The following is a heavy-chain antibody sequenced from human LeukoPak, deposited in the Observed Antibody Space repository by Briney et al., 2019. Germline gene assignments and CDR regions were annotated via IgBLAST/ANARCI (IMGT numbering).Heavy chain of an antibody. CDR2: VSYDGTDT. J-gene: IGHJ5*02. D-gene: IGHD2-8*01. CDR1: GFTFTNYA. V-gene: IGHV3-30*09. CDR3: VRVSGFCTNGVCPSFDP. Sequence: GGSLRLSCAAFGFTFTNYAMNWVRQAPGKGLEWVATVSYDGTDTSYADSVKGRFAIFRDNSKNTLYLQMSSLRTEDTAVYYCVRVSGFCTNGVCPSFDPWGQGTLVTVSS.